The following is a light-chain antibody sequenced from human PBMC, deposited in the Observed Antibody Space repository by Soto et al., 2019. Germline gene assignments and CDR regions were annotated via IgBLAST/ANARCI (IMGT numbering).Light chain of an antibody. CDR3: QQYQNWPRIT. Sequence: EIVMTQSPGTLAVSPGERVIFSCRASQSVSSNLAWYQQKPGQTPRLLIYGASTRATGIPDRFRGSGSGTEFTLTNSSLQSEDFADYYCQQYQNWPRITFGQGTRLENK. CDR2: GAS. J-gene: IGKJ5*01. CDR1: QSVSSN. V-gene: IGKV3-15*01.